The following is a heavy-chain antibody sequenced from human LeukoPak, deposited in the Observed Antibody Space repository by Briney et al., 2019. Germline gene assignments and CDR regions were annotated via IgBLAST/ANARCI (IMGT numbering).Heavy chain of an antibody. CDR2: INHSGST. Sequence: SETLSLTCAVYGGSFSGYYWSWIRQPPGKGLEWIGEINHSGSTNYNPSLKSRVTISVDTSKNQFSLKLSSVTAADTAVYYCARSYSSYYYYYMDVWGKGTTVTISS. J-gene: IGHJ6*03. D-gene: IGHD6-13*01. CDR3: ARSYSSYYYYYMDV. CDR1: GGSFSGYY. V-gene: IGHV4-34*01.